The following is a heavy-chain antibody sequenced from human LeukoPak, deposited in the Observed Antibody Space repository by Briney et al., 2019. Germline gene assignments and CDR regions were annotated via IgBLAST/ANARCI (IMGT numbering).Heavy chain of an antibody. J-gene: IGHJ4*02. Sequence: GGSLRLSCAASGFTFSRHWMSWVRQAPQKGLEWAANIKQDGSERYYVDSVRGRFTISRDNAENSLYLQMDSLRADDTAVYFCARVGSGYDIPHFDYWGQGSLLTVSS. CDR3: ARVGSGYDIPHFDY. D-gene: IGHD5-12*01. V-gene: IGHV3-7*01. CDR1: GFTFSRHW. CDR2: IKQDGSER.